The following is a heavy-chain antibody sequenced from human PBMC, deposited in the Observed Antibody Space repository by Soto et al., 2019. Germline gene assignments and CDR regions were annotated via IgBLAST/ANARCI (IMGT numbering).Heavy chain of an antibody. Sequence: GGSLRLSCAASGFTFSSYSMNWVRQAPGKGLEWVSFSSSSSNYIYYADSVKGRFTISRDNAKNSLYLQMNTLGADDTAVYYCARDGHSSGWNPDAFDIWGQGTMVTVSS. J-gene: IGHJ3*02. V-gene: IGHV3-21*01. D-gene: IGHD6-19*01. CDR1: GFTFSSYS. CDR2: SSSSSNYI. CDR3: ARDGHSSGWNPDAFDI.